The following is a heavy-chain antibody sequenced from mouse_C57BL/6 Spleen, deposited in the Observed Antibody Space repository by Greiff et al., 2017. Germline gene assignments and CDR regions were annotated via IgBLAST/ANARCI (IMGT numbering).Heavy chain of an antibody. V-gene: IGHV1-82*01. J-gene: IGHJ2*01. D-gene: IGHD1-1*01. CDR2: IYPGDGDT. CDR1: GYAFSSSW. Sequence: VQLQQSGPELVKPGASVKISCKASGYAFSSSWMNWVKQRPGKGLEWIGRIYPGDGDTNYNGKFKGKATLTADKSSRTAYMQLRSLPSDVSAVDFCANWGYYCSSYGDCFDYWGQGTTLTVSS. CDR3: ANWGYYCSSYGDCFDY.